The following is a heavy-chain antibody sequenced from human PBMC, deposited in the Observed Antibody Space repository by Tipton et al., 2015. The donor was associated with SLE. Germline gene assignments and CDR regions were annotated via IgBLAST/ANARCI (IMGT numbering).Heavy chain of an antibody. D-gene: IGHD3-3*01. Sequence: QLVQSGAEVKKPGASVKVSCKASGYTFTGYGIIWVRQAPGQGLEWMGWISAYNGNTNYAQKLQGRVTMTTDTSTSTAYMELRSLRSDDTAVYYCARVGDFWSGYYYYYMDVWGKGTTVTVSS. CDR1: GYTFTGYG. CDR3: ARVGDFWSGYYYYYMDV. J-gene: IGHJ6*03. V-gene: IGHV1-18*01. CDR2: ISAYNGNT.